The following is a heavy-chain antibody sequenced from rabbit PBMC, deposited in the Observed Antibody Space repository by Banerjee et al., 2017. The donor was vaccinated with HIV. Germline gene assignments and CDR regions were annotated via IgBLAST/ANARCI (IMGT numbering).Heavy chain of an antibody. J-gene: IGHJ4*01. V-gene: IGHV1S45*01. CDR2: IYTGDTNT. D-gene: IGHD6-1*01. Sequence: QEQLVESGGDMVKPEGSLTLTCTASGFSFSNKYVMCWVRQAPGKGLEWIACIYTGDTNTYYASWAKGRFTISKTSSTTVTLQMTSLTAADTATYFCARDGYIGYAYAFNLWGPGTLVTVS. CDR3: ARDGYIGYAYAFNL. CDR1: GFSFSNKYV.